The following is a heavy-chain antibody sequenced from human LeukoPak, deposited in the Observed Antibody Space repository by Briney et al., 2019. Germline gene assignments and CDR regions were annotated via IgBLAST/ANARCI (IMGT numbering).Heavy chain of an antibody. CDR1: GFTFSSYG. CDR3: AKAAGYRTPMDV. D-gene: IGHD1-14*01. V-gene: IGHV3-30*18. J-gene: IGHJ6*02. CDR2: ISYDGSNK. Sequence: GGSLRLSCAASGFTFSSYGMHWVRQAPGKGLEWVAVISYDGSNKYYADSVKVRFTISRDNSRNTLYLQMNSLRAEDTAVYYCAKAAGYRTPMDVWGQGTTVTVSS.